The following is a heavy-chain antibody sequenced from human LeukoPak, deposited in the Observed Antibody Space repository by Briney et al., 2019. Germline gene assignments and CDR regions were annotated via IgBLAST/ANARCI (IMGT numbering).Heavy chain of an antibody. CDR3: ARVRDIYSSSPMSYYYYYMDV. V-gene: IGHV1-69*13. D-gene: IGHD6-13*01. CDR2: IIPIFDSP. Sequence: SVKVSCKASGGTFSNYHINWVRQAPGEGLEWMGGIIPIFDSPNYAQKFQGRVTITADESTSTAYMELSSLRSEDTAVYYCARVRDIYSSSPMSYYYYYMDVWGKGTTVTISS. CDR1: GGTFSNYH. J-gene: IGHJ6*03.